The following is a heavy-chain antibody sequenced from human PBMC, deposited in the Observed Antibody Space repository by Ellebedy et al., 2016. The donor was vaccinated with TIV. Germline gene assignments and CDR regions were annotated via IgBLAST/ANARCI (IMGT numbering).Heavy chain of an antibody. CDR1: GYTFTSYY. Sequence: ASVKVSCXASGYTFTSYYMHWVRQAPGQGLEWMGIINPSGGSTSYAQKFQGRVTMTRDTSTSTVYMELSSLRSEDTAVYYCARERKGSSMVLDTYGMDVWGQGTTVTVSS. J-gene: IGHJ6*02. V-gene: IGHV1-46*01. CDR2: INPSGGST. CDR3: ARERKGSSMVLDTYGMDV. D-gene: IGHD6-13*01.